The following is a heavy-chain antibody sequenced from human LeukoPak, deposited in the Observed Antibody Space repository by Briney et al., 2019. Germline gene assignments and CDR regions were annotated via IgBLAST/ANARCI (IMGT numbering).Heavy chain of an antibody. CDR1: GGSFSGYY. CDR2: INHSGST. Sequence: SETLSLTCAVYGGSFSGYYWSWIRQPPGKGLEWIGEINHSGSTNYNPSLKSRVTISVDTSKNQFSPKLSSVTAADTAVYYCAREIVGVNFDYWGQGTLVTVSS. D-gene: IGHD1-26*01. CDR3: AREIVGVNFDY. V-gene: IGHV4-34*01. J-gene: IGHJ4*02.